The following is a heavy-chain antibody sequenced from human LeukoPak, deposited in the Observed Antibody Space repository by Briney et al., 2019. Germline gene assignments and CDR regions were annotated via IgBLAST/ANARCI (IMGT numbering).Heavy chain of an antibody. CDR3: ARDLWFGELWQLDY. Sequence: GGSLRLSCAASGFTFSNYGMHWVRQAPGKGLEWVTVIWYDGSKEYYADSVKGRFTISRDNSKNTLYLQMNSLRAEDTAVYYCARDLWFGELWQLDYWGQGTLVTVSS. CDR1: GFTFSNYG. J-gene: IGHJ4*02. D-gene: IGHD3-10*01. CDR2: IWYDGSKE. V-gene: IGHV3-33*01.